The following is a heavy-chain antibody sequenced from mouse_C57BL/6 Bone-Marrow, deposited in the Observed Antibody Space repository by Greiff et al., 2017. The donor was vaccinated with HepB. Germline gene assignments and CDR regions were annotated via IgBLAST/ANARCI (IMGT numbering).Heavy chain of an antibody. J-gene: IGHJ3*01. V-gene: IGHV1-19*01. CDR2: INPYNGGT. CDR1: GYTFTDYY. D-gene: IGHD1-1*01. CDR3: ARGLRRFAY. Sequence: VQLQQSGPVLVKPGASVKMSCKASGYTFTDYYMNWVKQSHGKSLEWIGVINPYNGGTSYNQKFKGKATLTVDKSSSTAYMELNSLTSEDSAVYYCARGLRRFAYWGQGTLVTVSA.